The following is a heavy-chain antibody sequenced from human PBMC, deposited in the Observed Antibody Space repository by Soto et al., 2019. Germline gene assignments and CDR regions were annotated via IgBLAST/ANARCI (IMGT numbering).Heavy chain of an antibody. V-gene: IGHV4-59*01. J-gene: IGHJ4*02. Sequence: SETLSLTCTVSGGSISSYYWSWIRQPPGKGLEWIGYIYYSGSTNYNPSLKSRVTISVDTSKNQVSLKLSSVTAADTAVYYCATSRAVGYSGYEDYGDWDYFDYWGQGTLVTVSS. CDR3: ATSRAVGYSGYEDYGDWDYFDY. CDR1: GGSISSYY. CDR2: IYYSGST. D-gene: IGHD5-12*01.